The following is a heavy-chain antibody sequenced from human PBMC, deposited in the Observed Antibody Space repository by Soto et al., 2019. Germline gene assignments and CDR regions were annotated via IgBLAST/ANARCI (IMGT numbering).Heavy chain of an antibody. CDR1: GGTFSSYT. CDR2: IIPILGIA. J-gene: IGHJ3*02. D-gene: IGHD2-15*01. V-gene: IGHV1-69*02. Sequence: GASVKVSCKASGGTFSSYTISWVRQAPGQGLEWMGRIIPILGIANYAQKFQGRVTITADKSTSTAYMEMSSLRSEDTAVYYYESRYSRGGSRPHKAFDIGGQGTMATVP. CDR3: ESRYSRGGSRPHKAFDI.